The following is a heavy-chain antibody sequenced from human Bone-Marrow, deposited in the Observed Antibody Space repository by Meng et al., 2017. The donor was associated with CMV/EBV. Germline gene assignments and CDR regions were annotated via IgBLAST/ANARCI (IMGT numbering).Heavy chain of an antibody. CDR2: ISGSGGST. CDR3: AKVSLLDYDFWSGSKPVY. V-gene: IGHV3-23*01. Sequence: GESLKISCAASGFTFSSYAMSWVRQAPGKGLEWVSAISGSGGSTYYADSVKGRFTISRDNSKNTLYLQMNSLRAEDTAVYYCAKVSLLDYDFWSGSKPVYWGQGTLVTVSS. D-gene: IGHD3-3*01. J-gene: IGHJ4*02. CDR1: GFTFSSYA.